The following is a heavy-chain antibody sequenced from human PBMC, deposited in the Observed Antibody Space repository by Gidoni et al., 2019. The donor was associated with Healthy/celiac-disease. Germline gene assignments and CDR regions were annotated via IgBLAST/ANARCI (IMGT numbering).Heavy chain of an antibody. V-gene: IGHV3-48*03. CDR3: ARWCSSTSCYGDAFDI. Sequence: EVQLVESGGGLVQPGGSLRRSCAASGFTFSSYEMNWVRQAPGKGLAWVSYISSSGSTIYYADSVKGRFTISRDNAKNSLYLQMNSLRAEDTAVYYCARWCSSTSCYGDAFDIWGQGTMVTVSS. CDR1: GFTFSSYE. D-gene: IGHD2-2*01. CDR2: ISSSGSTI. J-gene: IGHJ3*02.